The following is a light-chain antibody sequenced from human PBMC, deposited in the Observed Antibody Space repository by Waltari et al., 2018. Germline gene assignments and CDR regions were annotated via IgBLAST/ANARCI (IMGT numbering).Light chain of an antibody. Sequence: IVIKRAPPTQPVSPGETATLPCRASQSVSINLAWYQQKPGQAPRLLIYGASTRATGIPARFSGSGSGTEFTLTISSLQSEDFAVYYCQQYNDWPPITFGQGTRLEIK. CDR2: GAS. V-gene: IGKV3-15*01. CDR1: QSVSIN. CDR3: QQYNDWPPIT. J-gene: IGKJ5*01.